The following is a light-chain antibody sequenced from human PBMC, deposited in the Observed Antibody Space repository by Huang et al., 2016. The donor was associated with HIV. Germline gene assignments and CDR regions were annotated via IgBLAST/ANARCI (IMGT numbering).Light chain of an antibody. CDR2: GAS. V-gene: IGKV1-39*01. Sequence: DIQMTQSPSSLSAPVGDRVTITCRASQSISNYLNWYQQKPGKAPKLLIFGASTLQSGVPSRFSGSASGTDFTLTISSLHPEDFATYYCQQTYSMRTFGQGTKVEIK. J-gene: IGKJ1*01. CDR3: QQTYSMRT. CDR1: QSISNY.